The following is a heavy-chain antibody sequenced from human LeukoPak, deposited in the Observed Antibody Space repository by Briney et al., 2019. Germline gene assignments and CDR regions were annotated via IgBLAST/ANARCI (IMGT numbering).Heavy chain of an antibody. CDR1: GFTFSSYD. D-gene: IGHD5-24*01. CDR2: IGTAGDT. Sequence: WGSLRLSCAASGFTFSSYDMHRVSQATGKGLEWVSAIGTAGDTYYPGSVKGRFTISRDNAKNSLYLQMNSLRAGDTAVYYCARTIEMATISYFDYWGQGTLVTVSS. V-gene: IGHV3-13*01. J-gene: IGHJ4*02. CDR3: ARTIEMATISYFDY.